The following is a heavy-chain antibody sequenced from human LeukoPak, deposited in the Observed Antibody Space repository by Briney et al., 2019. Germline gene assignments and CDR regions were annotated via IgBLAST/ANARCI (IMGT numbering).Heavy chain of an antibody. Sequence: GASVKVSCKASGYTFTGYYMHWVRQAPGQGLEWMGWINPNSGGTNYAQKFQGRVTMTRDTSISTAYMELSRLRSDDTAVYYCARGGLLYIGYYYYMDVWGKGTTVTVSS. V-gene: IGHV1-2*02. CDR3: ARGGLLYIGYYYYMDV. CDR2: INPNSGGT. J-gene: IGHJ6*03. CDR1: GYTFTGYY. D-gene: IGHD2-2*02.